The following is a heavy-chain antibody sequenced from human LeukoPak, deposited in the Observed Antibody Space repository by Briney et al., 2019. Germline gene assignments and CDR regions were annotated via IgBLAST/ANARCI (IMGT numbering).Heavy chain of an antibody. CDR2: INHSGST. CDR3: ARGAGSSSWYVWFDP. D-gene: IGHD6-13*01. J-gene: IGHJ5*02. V-gene: IGHV4-34*01. CDR1: GGSFSGYY. Sequence: SETLSLTCAAYGGSFSGYYWSWIRQPPGKGLEWIGEINHSGSTNYNPSLKSRVTISVDTSKNQFSLKLSSVTAADTAVYYCARGAGSSSWYVWFDPWGQGTLVTVSS.